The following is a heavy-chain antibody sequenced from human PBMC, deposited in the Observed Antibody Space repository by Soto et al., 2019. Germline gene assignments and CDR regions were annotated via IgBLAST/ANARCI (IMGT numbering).Heavy chain of an antibody. CDR3: AQGDDSSGYYNLGFDI. CDR1: GFTFSSYG. J-gene: IGHJ3*02. D-gene: IGHD3-22*01. V-gene: IGHV3-30*18. CDR2: ISYDGSNK. Sequence: PGGSLRLSCAASGFTFSSYGMHWGRQAPGKGLEWVAVISYDGSNKYYADSVKGRFTISRDNSKNTLYLQMNSLRAEDTAVYYCAQGDDSSGYYNLGFDIWGQGTMVTVSS.